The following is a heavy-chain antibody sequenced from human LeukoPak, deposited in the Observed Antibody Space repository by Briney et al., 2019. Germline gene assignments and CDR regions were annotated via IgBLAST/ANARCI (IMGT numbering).Heavy chain of an antibody. CDR1: GFTFSNYA. CDR2: ISGSGGTT. D-gene: IGHD5-12*01. J-gene: IGHJ4*02. CDR3: AKDPYRASSGLVDY. V-gene: IGHV3-23*01. Sequence: GGSLRLSCATSGFTFSNYAVSWVRQAPGKGLEWDSSISGSGGTTYYADPVKGRFTISRDNSKNTLYLQMNSLRAEDTAVYYCAKDPYRASSGLVDYWGQGTLVTVSS.